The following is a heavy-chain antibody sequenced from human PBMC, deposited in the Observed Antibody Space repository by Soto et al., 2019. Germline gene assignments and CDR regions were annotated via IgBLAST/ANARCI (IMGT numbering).Heavy chain of an antibody. J-gene: IGHJ5*02. Sequence: ASVKVSCKASGYTFTSYAMHWVRQAPGQRLEWMGWINAGNGNTKYSQKFQGRVTITRDTSASTAYMELSSLRSEDTAVYYCARDHPYCSGGSCYSYWFDPWGQGTLVTVSS. V-gene: IGHV1-3*01. CDR2: INAGNGNT. CDR3: ARDHPYCSGGSCYSYWFDP. CDR1: GYTFTSYA. D-gene: IGHD2-15*01.